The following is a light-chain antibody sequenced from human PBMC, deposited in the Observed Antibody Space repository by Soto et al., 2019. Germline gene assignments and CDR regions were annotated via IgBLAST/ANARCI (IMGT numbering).Light chain of an antibody. Sequence: QPVLTQPPSVSGAPGQRVTISCTGSSSNIGAGYDVHWYQQLPGTAPKLLIYGNSNRPSGVPDRFSGSKSGTSASLAITGLQAEDDDDYYGHSYDRSLSGSQVVFGGGTKLTVL. CDR2: GNS. CDR3: HSYDRSLSGSQVV. V-gene: IGLV1-40*01. CDR1: SSNIGAGYD. J-gene: IGLJ2*01.